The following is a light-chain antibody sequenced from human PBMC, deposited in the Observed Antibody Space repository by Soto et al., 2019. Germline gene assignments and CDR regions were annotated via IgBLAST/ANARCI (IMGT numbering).Light chain of an antibody. CDR2: EVD. Sequence: QSALTQPPSASGSPGQSVTISCTATSSDVGGYNYVSWYQQHPGKAPKLMIYEVDQRTSGVPDRFSGSTSGNTASLTVSGLQVEDEADYFCRSYAGSNNVFGTGTKLTVL. J-gene: IGLJ1*01. CDR1: SSDVGGYNY. CDR3: RSYAGSNNV. V-gene: IGLV2-8*01.